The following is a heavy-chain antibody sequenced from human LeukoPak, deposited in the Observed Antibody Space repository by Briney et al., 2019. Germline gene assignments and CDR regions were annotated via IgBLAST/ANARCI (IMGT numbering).Heavy chain of an antibody. CDR1: GGSISSYY. CDR3: ARDTYYYDSSGPVFDY. CDR2: IYTSGST. D-gene: IGHD3-22*01. V-gene: IGHV4-4*07. J-gene: IGHJ4*02. Sequence: PSETLSLTCTVSGGSISSYYWSWIRQPAGKGLEWIGRIYTSGSTNYNPSLKSRVTMSVDTSKNQFSLKLSSVTAADTAVYYCARDTYYYDSSGPVFDYWGQGTLVTVSS.